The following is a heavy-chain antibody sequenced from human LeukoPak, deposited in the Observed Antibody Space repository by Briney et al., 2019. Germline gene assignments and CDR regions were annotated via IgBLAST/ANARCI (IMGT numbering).Heavy chain of an antibody. CDR3: ARGPWYYGSGSYYNPPDY. J-gene: IGHJ4*02. D-gene: IGHD3-10*01. V-gene: IGHV4-39*07. CDR1: GGSISSISYY. CDR2: IYYTGST. Sequence: SETLSLTCTISGGSISSISYYWGWIRQPPGKGLEWIGSIYYTGSTYYNPSLKSRVTVSVDTSKNQFSLKLSSVTAADTAVYYCARGPWYYGSGSYYNPPDYWGQGTLVTVSS.